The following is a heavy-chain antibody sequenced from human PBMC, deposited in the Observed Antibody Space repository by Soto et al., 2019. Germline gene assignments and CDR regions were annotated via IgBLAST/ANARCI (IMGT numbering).Heavy chain of an antibody. Sequence: PGGSLRLSCATSGFTLNDYYISWVRQVPGKGLEWVGNIKGDGSDPHYVDSVKGRFTISRGNAENLIYLQMNHLRVEDTAMYYCARDPVTADWGQGTPVTVSS. CDR2: IKGDGSDP. V-gene: IGHV3-7*03. CDR1: GFTLNDYY. J-gene: IGHJ4*02. CDR3: ARDPVTAD.